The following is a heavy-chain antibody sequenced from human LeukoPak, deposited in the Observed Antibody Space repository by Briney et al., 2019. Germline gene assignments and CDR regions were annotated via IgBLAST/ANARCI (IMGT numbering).Heavy chain of an antibody. D-gene: IGHD3-16*01. V-gene: IGHV4-4*02. Sequence: GSLRLSCAASGFTFSNAWMSWVRQPPGKELEWVGETHHSGSTNYNPSLKGRVTILIDKSKSQFSLMLSSVTAADTAVYYCARGDYYRMDVWGQGTTVTVSS. CDR3: ARGDYYRMDV. CDR1: GFTFSNAW. J-gene: IGHJ6*02. CDR2: THHSGST.